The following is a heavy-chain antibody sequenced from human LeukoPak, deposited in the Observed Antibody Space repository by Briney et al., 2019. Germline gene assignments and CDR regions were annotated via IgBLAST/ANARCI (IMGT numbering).Heavy chain of an antibody. V-gene: IGHV3-21*04. Sequence: PGGSLRLSCAASGFTFSSYSMNWVRQAPGKGLEWVSSISSSSSYIYYADSVKGRFTISRDNSKNTLYLQMNSLRAEDTAVYYCGPYSTVTPDYWGQGTLVTVSS. CDR1: GFTFSSYS. CDR2: ISSSSSYI. J-gene: IGHJ4*02. CDR3: GPYSTVTPDY. D-gene: IGHD4-17*01.